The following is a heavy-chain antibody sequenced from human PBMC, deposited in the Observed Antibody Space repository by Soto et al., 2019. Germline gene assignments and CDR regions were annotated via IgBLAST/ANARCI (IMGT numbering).Heavy chain of an antibody. CDR3: ARHQDWNRPFDC. V-gene: IGHV4-59*08. CDR2: ISYTGST. J-gene: IGHJ4*02. Sequence: SGSRIRQPPGKGLEWIGYISYTGSTNYNPSLKSRVTISIDTSKNQFSLKLTSVTAADTAVYSCARHQDWNRPFDCWGLGTLVTVSS. CDR1: S. D-gene: IGHD1-1*01.